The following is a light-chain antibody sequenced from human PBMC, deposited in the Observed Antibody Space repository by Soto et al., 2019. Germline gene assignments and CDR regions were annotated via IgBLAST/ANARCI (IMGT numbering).Light chain of an antibody. Sequence: EIVLTQSPATLSLSPGEGATLSCSASQSVSSYLAWYQQKPGQAPRLLIYDASNRATGIPARFSGSGSGTDFTLTISSLEPEDFAVYYCQLRSNWRSVYTFGGGSKREIK. J-gene: IGKJ2*01. V-gene: IGKV3-11*01. CDR1: QSVSSY. CDR3: QLRSNWRSVYT. CDR2: DAS.